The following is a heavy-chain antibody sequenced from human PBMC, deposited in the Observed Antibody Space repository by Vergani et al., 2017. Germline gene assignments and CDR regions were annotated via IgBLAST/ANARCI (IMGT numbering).Heavy chain of an antibody. Sequence: EVQLVQSGAEVKKPGESLRISCKGSGYSFTSYWISWVRQMPGKGLEWMGRIDPSDSYTNYSPSFQGHVTISADKSISTAYLQWSSLKASDTAMYYCARQLYAXCSSTSCYADYYYGMDVWGQGTTVTVSS. V-gene: IGHV5-10-1*01. J-gene: IGHJ6*02. CDR1: GYSFTSYW. D-gene: IGHD2-2*01. CDR3: ARQLYAXCSSTSCYADYYYGMDV. CDR2: IDPSDSYT.